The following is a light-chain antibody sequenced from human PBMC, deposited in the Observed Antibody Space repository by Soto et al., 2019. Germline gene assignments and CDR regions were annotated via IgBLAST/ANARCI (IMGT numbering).Light chain of an antibody. CDR1: QGISSF. J-gene: IGKJ3*01. CDR3: QQLYIFPIP. Sequence: IQLTQSPSSLSASVGDRVTITCRASQGISSFLAWYQQKPGQAPKLLLYGASTLQSGVPSRFSGSGSGTDFTRTIAVLQPEDFAINYCQQLYIFPIPFCPGTKVDI. V-gene: IGKV1-9*01. CDR2: GAS.